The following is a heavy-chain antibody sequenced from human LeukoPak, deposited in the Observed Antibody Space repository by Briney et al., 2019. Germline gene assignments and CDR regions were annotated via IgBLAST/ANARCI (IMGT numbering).Heavy chain of an antibody. D-gene: IGHD5-24*01. Sequence: GGSLRLSCAASGFTFSSYGMHWVRQAQGKGLEWVAVISYDGSNKYYADSVKGRFTISRDNSKNTLYLQMNSLRAEDTAVYYCAKDIEMATIGNFDYWGQGTLVTVSS. V-gene: IGHV3-30*18. J-gene: IGHJ4*02. CDR1: GFTFSSYG. CDR2: ISYDGSNK. CDR3: AKDIEMATIGNFDY.